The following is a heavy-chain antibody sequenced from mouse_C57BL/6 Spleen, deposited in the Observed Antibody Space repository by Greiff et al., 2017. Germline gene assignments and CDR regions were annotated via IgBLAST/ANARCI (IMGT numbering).Heavy chain of an antibody. CDR1: GFTFSSYA. Sequence: EVMLVESGGGLVKPGGSLKLSCAASGFTFSSYAMSWVRQTPEKRLEWVATISDGGSYTYYPDNVQGRFTISRDNAKNNLYLQMSHLKTEDTAMYYCGRDSEGDYGPCADWGKGTLVTVSA. CDR2: ISDGGSYT. V-gene: IGHV5-4*01. D-gene: IGHD2-4*01. J-gene: IGHJ3*01. CDR3: GRDSEGDYGPCAD.